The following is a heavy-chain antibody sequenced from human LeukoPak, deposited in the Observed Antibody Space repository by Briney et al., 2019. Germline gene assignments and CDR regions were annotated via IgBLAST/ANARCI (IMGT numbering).Heavy chain of an antibody. CDR2: IWSDASNE. V-gene: IGHV3-33*01. CDR1: GFTFSSYG. J-gene: IGHJ4*02. CDR3: ATSGGSPLRHFDY. Sequence: GGSLRLSCAASGFTFSSYGMHWVRQAPGKGLEWVAVIWSDASNEYYADSVKGRFTVSRDNSKNTLYLQMNSLRAEDTAVYYCATSGGSPLRHFDYWGQGTLVTVSS. D-gene: IGHD2-15*01.